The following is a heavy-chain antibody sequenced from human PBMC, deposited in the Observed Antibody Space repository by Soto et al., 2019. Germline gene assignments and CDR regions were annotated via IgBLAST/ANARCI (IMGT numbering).Heavy chain of an antibody. CDR3: ARDQTWALDY. J-gene: IGHJ4*02. CDR2: INHDGSSI. Sequence: GGSLRLSCAASGFTFSSYWMHWVRQAPGKGLEWVAYINHDGSSISYVDSVKGRFTISRDNAKNSLYLQMNSLRVDDTAVYYCARDQTWALDYWGQGVTVSS. CDR1: GFTFSSYW. D-gene: IGHD3-16*01. V-gene: IGHV3-7*01.